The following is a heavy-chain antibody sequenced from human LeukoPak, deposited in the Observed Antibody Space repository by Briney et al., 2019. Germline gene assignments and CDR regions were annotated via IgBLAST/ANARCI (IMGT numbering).Heavy chain of an antibody. CDR1: GFTFSSYA. CDR3: AKVRSGSSWYSRSPFDP. CDR2: ISGSGGST. Sequence: GGSLTLSCAASGFTFSSYAMSWLRQAPGKGLEWVSAISGSGGSTYYADSVKGRFTISRDNSKNTLYLQMNSLRAEDTAVHYCAKVRSGSSWYSRSPFDPWGQGTLVTVSS. J-gene: IGHJ5*02. V-gene: IGHV3-23*01. D-gene: IGHD6-13*01.